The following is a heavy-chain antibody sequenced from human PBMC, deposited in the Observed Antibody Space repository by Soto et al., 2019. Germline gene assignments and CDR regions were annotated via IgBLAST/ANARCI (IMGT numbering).Heavy chain of an antibody. CDR3: AKDPAWGVQLQYYFDY. CDR2: INHSGST. J-gene: IGHJ4*02. V-gene: IGHV4-34*01. D-gene: IGHD6-6*01. CDR1: GGSFSGYY. Sequence: SETLSLTCAVYGGSFSGYYWSWIRQPPGKGLEWIGEINHSGSTNYNPSLKSRVTISVDTSKNQFSLKLSSVTAADTAVYYCAKDPAWGVQLQYYFDYWGQGTLVTVSS.